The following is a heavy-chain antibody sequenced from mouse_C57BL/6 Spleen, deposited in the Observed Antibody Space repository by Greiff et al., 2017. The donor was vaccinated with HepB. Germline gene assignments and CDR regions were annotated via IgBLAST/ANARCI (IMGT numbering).Heavy chain of an antibody. CDR2: ISYDGSN. V-gene: IGHV3-6*01. D-gene: IGHD1-1*01. J-gene: IGHJ2*01. CDR1: GYSITSGYY. Sequence: EVKLMESGPGLVKPSQSLSLTCSVTGYSITSGYYWNWIRQFPGDKLEWMGYISYDGSNNYNQSLKNRISITRDTSKNQFFLKLNSVTTEDTATYYCARWITTVGTLLDYWGQGTTLTVSS. CDR3: ARWITTVGTLLDY.